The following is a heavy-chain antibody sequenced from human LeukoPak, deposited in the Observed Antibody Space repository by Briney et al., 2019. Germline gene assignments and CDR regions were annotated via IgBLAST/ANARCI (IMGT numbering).Heavy chain of an antibody. CDR2: ISTYNGNT. V-gene: IGHV1-18*01. CDR1: GYTFTSYG. J-gene: IGHJ5*02. CDR3: ARVIGDIVVVPAATNWFDP. Sequence: ASVKLSCKAAGYTFTSYGISWGRHAPGQGLGWMGGISTYNGNTNYAQKLQGRVTMTTDTSTSTAYMELRSLRSDDTAVYYCARVIGDIVVVPAATNWFDPWGQGTLVTVSS. D-gene: IGHD2-2*01.